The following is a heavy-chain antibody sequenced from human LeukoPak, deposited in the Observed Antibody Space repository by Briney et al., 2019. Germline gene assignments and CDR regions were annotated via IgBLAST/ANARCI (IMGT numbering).Heavy chain of an antibody. V-gene: IGHV4-34*01. D-gene: IGHD5-18*01. CDR3: ARRGQHVDTALDI. J-gene: IGHJ3*02. CDR2: INHSGST. Sequence: PSETLSLTCTVSGGSISTYYWSWIRQPAGKGLEWIGEINHSGSTNYNPSLKSRVTISVDTSKNQFSLKLSSVTAADTAVYYCARRGQHVDTALDIWGQGTMVTVSS. CDR1: GGSISTYY.